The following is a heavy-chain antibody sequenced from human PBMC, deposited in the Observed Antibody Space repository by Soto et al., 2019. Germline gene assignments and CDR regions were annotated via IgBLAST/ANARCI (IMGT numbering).Heavy chain of an antibody. Sequence: GGSLRLSCAASGFTFSSYAMSWVRQAPGKGLEWVSAISGSGGSTYYADSVKGRFTISRDNSKNTLYLQMNSLRAEDTAVYYCAKGVRYDSSGYPDYGGQGTLVTVSS. CDR3: AKGVRYDSSGYPDY. J-gene: IGHJ4*02. CDR1: GFTFSSYA. D-gene: IGHD3-22*01. CDR2: ISGSGGST. V-gene: IGHV3-23*01.